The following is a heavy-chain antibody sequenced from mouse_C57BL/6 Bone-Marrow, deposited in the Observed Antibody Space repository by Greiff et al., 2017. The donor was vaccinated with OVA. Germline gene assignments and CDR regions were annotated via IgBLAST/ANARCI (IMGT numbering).Heavy chain of an antibody. CDR1: GFSLTSYG. J-gene: IGHJ2*01. CDR2: IWSGGST. V-gene: IGHV2-2*01. CDR3: ARRGGNYGNFHCDY. Sequence: VHLVESGPGLVQPSQSLSITCTVSGFSLTSYGVHWVRQSPGKGLEWLGVIWSGGSTDYNAAFISKLSISKDNSKSQVFFKMNSLQADDTAIYYCARRGGNYGNFHCDYWGQGTTLTVSS. D-gene: IGHD2-1*01.